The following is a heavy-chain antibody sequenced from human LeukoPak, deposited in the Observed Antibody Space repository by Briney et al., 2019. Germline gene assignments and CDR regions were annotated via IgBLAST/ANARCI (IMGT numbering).Heavy chain of an antibody. CDR2: IWFDGSIK. J-gene: IGHJ4*02. CDR3: ASAAGPFDN. D-gene: IGHD6-19*01. CDR1: GYTFTSYY. Sequence: SCKASGYTFTSYYMHWVRQAPGKGLEWVAVIWFDGSIKYYADSVKGRFTISRDNSKNTLYLQVNSLRAEDTAVYYCASAAGPFDNWGQGTLVTVSS. V-gene: IGHV3-33*01.